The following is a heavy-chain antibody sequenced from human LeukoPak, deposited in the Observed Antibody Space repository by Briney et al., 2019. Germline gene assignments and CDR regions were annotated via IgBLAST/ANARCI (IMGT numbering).Heavy chain of an antibody. Sequence: GSSVKVSCKASGYTFTSYAMNWVRQAPGQGLEWMGWINTNTGNPTYAQGFTGRFVFSLDTSVSTAYLQISSLKAEDTAVYYCARVDTAVVGKAQDYWGQGTLVTVSS. CDR3: ARVDTAVVGKAQDY. V-gene: IGHV7-4-1*02. CDR1: GYTFTSYA. D-gene: IGHD5-18*01. CDR2: INTNTGNP. J-gene: IGHJ4*02.